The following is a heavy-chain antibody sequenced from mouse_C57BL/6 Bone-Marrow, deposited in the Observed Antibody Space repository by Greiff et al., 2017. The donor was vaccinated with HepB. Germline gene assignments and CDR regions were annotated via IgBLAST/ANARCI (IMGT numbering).Heavy chain of an antibody. CDR1: GFNIKDYY. J-gene: IGHJ2*01. CDR3: ARKHGYYFDY. V-gene: IGHV14-2*01. Sequence: VQLQQSGAELVKPGASVKLSCTASGFNIKDYYMHWVKQRTEQGLEWIGRIDPEDGETKYAPNFQGKATITADTSSNTAYLQLSSLTSEDTAVYYCARKHGYYFDYWGQGTTLTVSS. CDR2: IDPEDGET.